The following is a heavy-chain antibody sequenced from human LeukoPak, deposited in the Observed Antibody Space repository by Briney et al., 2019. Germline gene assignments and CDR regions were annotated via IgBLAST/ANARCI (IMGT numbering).Heavy chain of an antibody. CDR3: ARPAYCGGNCYYFPDY. CDR2: IYSGGGT. CDR1: GFTVSSNY. V-gene: IGHV3-53*01. J-gene: IGHJ4*02. Sequence: GGSLRLSCAASGFTVSSNYISWVRQAPGKGLEWVSVIYSGGGTNYADSVKGRFTISRDNSKNTLYLQMNSLRAEDTAVYYCARPAYCGGNCYYFPDYWGQGTLVTVSS. D-gene: IGHD2-21*02.